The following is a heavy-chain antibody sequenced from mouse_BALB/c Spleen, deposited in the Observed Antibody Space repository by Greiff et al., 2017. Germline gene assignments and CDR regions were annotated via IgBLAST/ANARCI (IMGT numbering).Heavy chain of an antibody. V-gene: IGHV1-67*01. CDR2: ISTYYGNT. CDR1: GYTFTDYA. CDR3: ARGKDYFDY. Sequence: VQLQQSGPELVRPGVSVKISCKGSGYTFTDYAMHWVKQSHAKSLEWIGVISTYYGNTNYNQKFKGKATMTVDKSSSTAYMELARLTSEDSSIYYCARGKDYFDYWGQGTTLTVSS. J-gene: IGHJ2*01.